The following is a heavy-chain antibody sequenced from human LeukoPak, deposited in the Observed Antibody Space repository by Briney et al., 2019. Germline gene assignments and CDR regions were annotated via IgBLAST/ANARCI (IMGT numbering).Heavy chain of an antibody. J-gene: IGHJ3*02. D-gene: IGHD6-6*01. V-gene: IGHV4-4*09. CDR1: GGSISSYY. CDR3: ARHKAARRDAFDI. CDR2: IYTSGST. Sequence: PSETLSLTCTVSGGSISSYYWSWIRQPPGKGLEWIGYIYTSGSTNYNPSLKSRVTISVDTSKNQFSLKLSSVTAADTAVYYCARHKAARRDAFDIWGQGTMVTVSS.